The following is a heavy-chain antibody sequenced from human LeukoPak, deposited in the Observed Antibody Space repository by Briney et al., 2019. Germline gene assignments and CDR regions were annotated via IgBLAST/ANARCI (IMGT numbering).Heavy chain of an antibody. Sequence: GGSLRLSCAASGFTFSGYWMSWVRQAPGKGLEWVANIKKDGSKKYYVDSVKGRFTISRDNANNLVYLQMNSLRVEDTALYYGGRVLKDYCERDFWGQGTLVTVSS. J-gene: IGHJ4*02. CDR2: IKKDGSKK. CDR3: GRVLKDYCERDF. V-gene: IGHV3-7*01. CDR1: GFTFSGYW. D-gene: IGHD4/OR15-4a*01.